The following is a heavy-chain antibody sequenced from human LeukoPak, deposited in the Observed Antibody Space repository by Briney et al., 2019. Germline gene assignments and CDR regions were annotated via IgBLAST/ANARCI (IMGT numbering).Heavy chain of an antibody. CDR2: IYYSGST. V-gene: IGHV4-59*12. CDR1: GGSISSYY. CDR3: ARILESSSSGRTYFDY. D-gene: IGHD6-6*01. Sequence: PSETLSLTCTVSGGSISSYYWSWIRQPPGKGLEWIGNIYYSGSTNYNPSLKSRVTISVDTSKNQFSLKLSSVTAADTAVYYCARILESSSSGRTYFDYWGQGTLVTVSS. J-gene: IGHJ4*02.